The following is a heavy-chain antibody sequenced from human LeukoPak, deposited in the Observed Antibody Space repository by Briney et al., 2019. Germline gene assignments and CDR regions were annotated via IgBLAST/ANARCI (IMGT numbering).Heavy chain of an antibody. J-gene: IGHJ4*02. CDR1: GFTFSSYA. V-gene: IGHV3-30*09. CDR2: ISYDGSNK. Sequence: GGSLRLSCAAPGFTFSSYAMPWVRQAPGKGLQWVAVISYDGSNKYYADSVKGRFAISRDNSKNTLYLQMNSLRAEDTAVYYCSRDRADSSGYLTYDYWGQGTLVTVSS. D-gene: IGHD3-22*01. CDR3: SRDRADSSGYLTYDY.